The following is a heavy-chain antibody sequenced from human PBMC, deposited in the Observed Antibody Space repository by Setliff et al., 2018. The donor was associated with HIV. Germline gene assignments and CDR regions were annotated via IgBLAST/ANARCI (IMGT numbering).Heavy chain of an antibody. CDR1: GYTFTSYG. V-gene: IGHV1-18*01. CDR2: ISAYNGNT. Sequence: ASVKVSCKASGYTFTSYGISWVRQAPGQGLEWMGWISAYNGNTNYAQKLQGRVTMTTDTSTSTAYMELRRLRSDDTAVYYCARVRERVTIFGVVRDFDSWGQGTQVTVSS. CDR3: ARVRERVTIFGVVRDFDS. D-gene: IGHD3-3*01. J-gene: IGHJ4*02.